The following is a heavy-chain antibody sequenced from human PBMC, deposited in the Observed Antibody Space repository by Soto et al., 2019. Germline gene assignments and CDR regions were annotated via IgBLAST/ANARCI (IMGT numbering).Heavy chain of an antibody. CDR1: GFTFSSYA. Sequence: EVQLLESGGGLVQPGGSLRLSCAASGFTFSSYAMSWVRQAPGKGLGWVSAISGSGGSTYYADSVKGRFTISRDNSKNTLYLQMNSLRAEDTAVYYCAKDLEMWIQLWLGDYWGQGTLVTVSS. V-gene: IGHV3-23*01. CDR3: AKDLEMWIQLWLGDY. J-gene: IGHJ4*02. D-gene: IGHD5-18*01. CDR2: ISGSGGST.